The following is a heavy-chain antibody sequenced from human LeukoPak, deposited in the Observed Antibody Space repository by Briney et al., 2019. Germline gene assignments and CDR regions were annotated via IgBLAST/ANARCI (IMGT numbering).Heavy chain of an antibody. CDR3: ARVTIRFLEWLYGMDV. CDR2: TYYRSKWYN. CDR1: GDSVSSNSAA. D-gene: IGHD3-3*01. Sequence: SQTLSLTCAISGDSVSSNSAAWNWIRQSPSRGLEWLGRTYYRSKWYNDYAVSVKSRITINPDTSKNQFSLQLNSVTPEDTAVYYCARVTIRFLEWLYGMDVWGQGTTVTVSS. V-gene: IGHV6-1*01. J-gene: IGHJ6*02.